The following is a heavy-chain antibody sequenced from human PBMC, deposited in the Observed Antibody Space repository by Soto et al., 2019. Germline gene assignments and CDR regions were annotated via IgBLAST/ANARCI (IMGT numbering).Heavy chain of an antibody. CDR1: GDSINNADYY. D-gene: IGHD3-10*01. V-gene: IGHV4-31*03. CDR3: ARVRGHAFDI. CDR2: IYYSGTT. Sequence: QVQLQESGPGLVKPSQTLSLNCSVSGDSINNADYYWSWIRQHAGQGPEWIGYIYYSGTTYYNPSLKSRVTISMDTSKNQFSLEMSSVTAADTAVYYCARVRGHAFDIRGQGTMVTVSS. J-gene: IGHJ3*02.